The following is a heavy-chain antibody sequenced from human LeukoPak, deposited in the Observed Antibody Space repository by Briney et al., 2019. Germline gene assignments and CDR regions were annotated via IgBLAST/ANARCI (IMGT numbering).Heavy chain of an antibody. D-gene: IGHD4-17*01. CDR3: AREMTTVIRGMDV. CDR2: ICYSGST. V-gene: IGHV4-30-4*01. J-gene: IGHJ6*02. Sequence: PSQTLSLTCTVSGGSISSGDYYWSWIRQPPGRGLEWIGYICYSGSTYYNPSLKSRVTISVDTSKNQISLKLSSVTAADTAVYYCAREMTTVIRGMDVWGQGTTVTVSS. CDR1: GGSISSGDYY.